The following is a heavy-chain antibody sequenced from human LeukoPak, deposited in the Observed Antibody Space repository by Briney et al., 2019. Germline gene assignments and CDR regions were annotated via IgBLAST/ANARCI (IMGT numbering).Heavy chain of an antibody. CDR3: ASGGGDTALDY. CDR1: GVSISSSSYY. CDR2: IYYSGST. Sequence: PSETLSLTCTVSGVSISSSSYYWGWIRQPPGKGLEWIGSIYYSGSTYYNPSLKSRVTISVDTSKNQFSLKLSSVTAADTAVYYCASGGGDTALDYWGQGTLVTVSS. V-gene: IGHV4-39*01. D-gene: IGHD5-18*01. J-gene: IGHJ4*02.